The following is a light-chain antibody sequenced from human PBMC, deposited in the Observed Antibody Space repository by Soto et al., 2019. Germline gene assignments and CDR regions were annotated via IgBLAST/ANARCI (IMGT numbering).Light chain of an antibody. CDR3: QQYYSSPQT. Sequence: DIVMTQSPDSLAVSLGERATINCKSSQSVLYSSNNNNYLAWYQQKPGQPPKLLIYWASTLESGFPDRFSGSQSGTDFTLTISSLQDEDVAVYYCQQYYSSPQTFGQGTKVAIK. CDR2: WAS. CDR1: QSVLYSSNNNNY. J-gene: IGKJ1*01. V-gene: IGKV4-1*01.